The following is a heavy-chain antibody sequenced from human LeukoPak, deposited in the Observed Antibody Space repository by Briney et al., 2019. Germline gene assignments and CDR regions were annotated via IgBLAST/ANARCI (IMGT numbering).Heavy chain of an antibody. CDR2: IYYSGST. CDR1: GGSISSYY. D-gene: IGHD6-13*01. J-gene: IGHJ5*02. Sequence: SETLSLTCTVSGGSISSYYWSWIRQPPGKGLEWIGYIYYSGSTNYNPSLKSRVTISVDTSKNQFSLKLSSVTAADTAVYYCPSGIVAVGTLRCFDPWGQGTLVTVSS. V-gene: IGHV4-59*01. CDR3: PSGIVAVGTLRCFDP.